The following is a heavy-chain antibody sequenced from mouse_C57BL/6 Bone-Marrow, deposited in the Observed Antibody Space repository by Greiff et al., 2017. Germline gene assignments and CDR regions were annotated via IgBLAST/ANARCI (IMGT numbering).Heavy chain of an antibody. D-gene: IGHD1-1*01. Sequence: QVQLKESGAELARPGASVKLSCKASGYTFTSYGISWVKQRTGQGLEWIGEIYPRSGNTYYNEKFKGKATLTADKSSSTAYMELRSLTSEDSAVYVCARSHYYGSSHDYWGQGTTLTVSS. CDR2: IYPRSGNT. CDR1: GYTFTSYG. CDR3: ARSHYYGSSHDY. V-gene: IGHV1-81*01. J-gene: IGHJ2*01.